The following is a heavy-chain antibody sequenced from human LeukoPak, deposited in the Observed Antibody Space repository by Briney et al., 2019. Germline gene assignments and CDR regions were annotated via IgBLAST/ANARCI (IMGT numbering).Heavy chain of an antibody. CDR2: IHNSGTS. D-gene: IGHD3-16*01. V-gene: IGHV4-59*01. J-gene: IGHJ4*02. Sequence: PSETLSLTCTVSDDSISDYYRGWIRQPPGKGLGWIGYIHNSGTSNYTPSLKSRVTISADTSKNQFSLKINSLTTADTAVFYCTRGAGWLIDYWGQGILVTVSS. CDR3: TRGAGWLIDY. CDR1: DDSISDYY.